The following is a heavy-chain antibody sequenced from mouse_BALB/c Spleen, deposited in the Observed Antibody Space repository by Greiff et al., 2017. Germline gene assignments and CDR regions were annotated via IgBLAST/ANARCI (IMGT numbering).Heavy chain of an antibody. V-gene: IGHV1-87*01. D-gene: IGHD4-1*01. CDR1: GYTFTSYW. CDR2: IYPGDGDT. CDR3: ARANWDYCDY. Sequence: VQLQQSGAELARPGASVKLSCKASGYTFTSYWMQWVKQRPGQGLEWIGAIYPGDGDTRYTQKFKGKATLTADKSSSTAYMQLSSLASEDSAVYYCARANWDYCDYWGQGTTLTVSS. J-gene: IGHJ2*01.